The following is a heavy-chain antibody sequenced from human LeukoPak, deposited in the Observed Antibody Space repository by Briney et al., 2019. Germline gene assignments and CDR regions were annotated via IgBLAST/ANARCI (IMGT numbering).Heavy chain of an antibody. CDR2: IRYDGSNK. Sequence: TGGSLRLSCAASGFTFSSYGMHWVRQAPGKGLEWVAFIRYDGSNKYYADSVKGRFTISRDNSKNTLYLQMNSLRAEDTAVYYCAKIIGITIFGGVDYWGQGTLVTVSS. J-gene: IGHJ4*02. D-gene: IGHD3-3*01. V-gene: IGHV3-30*02. CDR1: GFTFSSYG. CDR3: AKIIGITIFGGVDY.